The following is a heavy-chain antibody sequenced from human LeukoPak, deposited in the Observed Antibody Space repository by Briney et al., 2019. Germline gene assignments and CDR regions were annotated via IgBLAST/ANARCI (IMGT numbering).Heavy chain of an antibody. J-gene: IGHJ4*02. D-gene: IGHD2-21*02. CDR2: INPNSGAT. CDR3: ARFREVRDDCGGDCTVLGY. V-gene: IGHV1-2*02. CDR1: GYTFTDYY. Sequence: ASVKVSCKASGYTFTDYYMHWVRQAPGQGLEWMGWINPNSGATKYAQKFQGGDTMTRETSINTVYMELSRLRSDDTAVYYCARFREVRDDCGGDCTVLGYWGQGTLVTVSS.